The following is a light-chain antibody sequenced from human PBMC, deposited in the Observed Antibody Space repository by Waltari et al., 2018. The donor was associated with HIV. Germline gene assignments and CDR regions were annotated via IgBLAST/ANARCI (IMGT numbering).Light chain of an antibody. V-gene: IGLV1-51*01. CDR2: DIN. Sequence: QSVLTQQPPSVSAAPGQNVTMSCSGGHSNFGNDFVCWYQHRPGMAPRLLIYDINKRPLGIPERFSASKSGTSATLGITGLQTGDEGDYYYGTWDARLSAGVFGSGTKVF. J-gene: IGLJ1*01. CDR3: GTWDARLSAGVFGSGTKV. CDR1: HSNFGNDF.